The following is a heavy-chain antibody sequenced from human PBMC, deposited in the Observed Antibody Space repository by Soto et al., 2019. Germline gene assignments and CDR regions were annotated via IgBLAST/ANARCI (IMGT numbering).Heavy chain of an antibody. CDR3: ARGVFVTVYENPRYYGHHMDV. CDR1: GDSISSLYF. J-gene: IGHJ6*03. D-gene: IGHD1-26*01. V-gene: IGHV4-59*01. Sequence: QVQLQESGPGLVKPSETLSLTCTVSGDSISSLYFWTWIRQPPGKGLEWMGYIYYTGSAIYNPSLESRVTLSVDTAKNHFSLKLSAVSAADTAVYYCARGVFVTVYENPRYYGHHMDVWGEGTTVTVS. CDR2: IYYTGSA.